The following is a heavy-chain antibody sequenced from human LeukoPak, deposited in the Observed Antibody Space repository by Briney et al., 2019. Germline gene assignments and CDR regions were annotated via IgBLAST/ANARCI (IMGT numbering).Heavy chain of an antibody. J-gene: IGHJ4*02. CDR1: GVSVSSGSYY. V-gene: IGHV4-61*01. CDR3: ARLSLYCGGDCYPGPIGY. Sequence: SETLSLTCTVSGVSVSSGSYYWSWLRQPPGKGLEWIGYIYYSGSTNYNPSLKSRVTISVDTSKNQLSLKLSSVTAADTAVYYCARLSLYCGGDCYPGPIGYWGQGTLVTVSS. CDR2: IYYSGST. D-gene: IGHD2-21*02.